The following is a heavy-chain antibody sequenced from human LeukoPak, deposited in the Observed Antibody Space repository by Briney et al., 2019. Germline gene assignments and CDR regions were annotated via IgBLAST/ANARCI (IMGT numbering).Heavy chain of an antibody. Sequence: PSQTLSLTCTVSGGSISSGSYYWSWIRQPAGKGLEWIGRIYTSGSTNYNPSLKSRVTMSVDTSKNQFSLKLSSVTTADTAVYYCARGNRFKAYWGQGTLVTVSS. V-gene: IGHV4-61*02. CDR1: GGSISSGSYY. CDR3: ARGNRFKAY. J-gene: IGHJ4*02. CDR2: IYTSGST.